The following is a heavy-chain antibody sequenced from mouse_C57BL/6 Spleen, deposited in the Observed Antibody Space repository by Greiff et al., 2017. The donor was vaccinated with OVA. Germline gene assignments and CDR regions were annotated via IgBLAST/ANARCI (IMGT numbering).Heavy chain of an antibody. CDR1: GYTFTDYY. V-gene: IGHV1-26*01. CDR3: ARDLDY. Sequence: VQLQQSGPELVKPGASVKISCKASGYTFTDYYMNWVKQSHGQSLEWIGDINPNNGGTSYNQKFKGKATLTVDKSSSTAYMELRSLTSEDSAVYYCARDLDYWGQGTSVTVSS. CDR2: INPNNGGT. J-gene: IGHJ4*01.